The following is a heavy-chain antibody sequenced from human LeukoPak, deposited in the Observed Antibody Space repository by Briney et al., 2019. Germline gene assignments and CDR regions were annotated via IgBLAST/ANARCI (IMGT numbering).Heavy chain of an antibody. V-gene: IGHV3-48*01. Sequence: GGSLRLSCAASGFTFSSYSMSWVRQAPGKGLEWISYITSNSRTTIYYADSVKGRFTISRDNAKNSVYLQMNSLRAEDTAIYYCARAGLPGSSYYMDVWGKGATVTVSS. D-gene: IGHD3-16*01. J-gene: IGHJ6*03. CDR2: ITSNSRTTI. CDR1: GFTFSSYS. CDR3: ARAGLPGSSYYMDV.